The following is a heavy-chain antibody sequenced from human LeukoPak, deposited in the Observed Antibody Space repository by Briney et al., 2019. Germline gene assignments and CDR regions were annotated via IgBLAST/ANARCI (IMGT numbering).Heavy chain of an antibody. CDR3: ARGEYNWNDLHL. V-gene: IGHV3-30*02. J-gene: IGHJ5*02. D-gene: IGHD1-20*01. CDR1: GFTFSSYG. CDR2: IRYDGSNE. Sequence: GGSLRLSCAASGFTFSSYGMHWVRQAPGKGLEWVSFIRYDGSNEYYADSVRGRFTISRDNAKNSLYLQMNSLRAEDTAVYYCARGEYNWNDLHLWGQGTLVTVSS.